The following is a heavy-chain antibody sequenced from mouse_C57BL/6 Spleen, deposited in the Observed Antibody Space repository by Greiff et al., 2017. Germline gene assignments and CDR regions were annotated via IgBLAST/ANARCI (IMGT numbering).Heavy chain of an antibody. CDR2: IDPENGDT. Sequence: VQLQQSGAELVRPGASVKLSCTASGFNIKDDYMHWVKQRPEQGLEWIGWIDPENGDTEYASKFQGKATITADTSSNTAYLQLSSLTSEDTAVYYCTLDSSGYGGFAYWGQGTLVTVSA. CDR1: GFNIKDDY. J-gene: IGHJ3*01. V-gene: IGHV14-4*01. CDR3: TLDSSGYGGFAY. D-gene: IGHD3-2*02.